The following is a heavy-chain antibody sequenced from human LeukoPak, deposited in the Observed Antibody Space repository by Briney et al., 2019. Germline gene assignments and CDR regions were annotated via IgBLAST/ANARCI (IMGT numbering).Heavy chain of an antibody. D-gene: IGHD1-14*01. V-gene: IGHV3-48*03. CDR2: ISSSGSTI. CDR1: GFTFSIYE. J-gene: IGHJ4*02. Sequence: GGSLRLSCAASGFTFSIYEMNWVRQAPGKGLEWVSYISSSGSTIYYADSVKGRFTISRDNAKNSLYLQMNSLRAEDTAVYYCARDPYREPIYGSPFDHCGQGTLVTVSS. CDR3: ARDPYREPIYGSPFDH.